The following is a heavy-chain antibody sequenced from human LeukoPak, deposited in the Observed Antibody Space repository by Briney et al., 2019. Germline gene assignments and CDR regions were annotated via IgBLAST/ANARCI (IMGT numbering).Heavy chain of an antibody. D-gene: IGHD7-27*01. CDR2: IYHSGST. CDR1: GGSINSQY. V-gene: IGHV4-59*11. Sequence: PSETLSLTCTVSGGSINSQYWSWIRQPPGKGLEWIGYIYHSGSTYYNPSLKSRVTISVDRSKNQFSLKLSSVTAADTAVYYCARETGETNWFDPWGQGTLVTVSS. J-gene: IGHJ5*02. CDR3: ARETGETNWFDP.